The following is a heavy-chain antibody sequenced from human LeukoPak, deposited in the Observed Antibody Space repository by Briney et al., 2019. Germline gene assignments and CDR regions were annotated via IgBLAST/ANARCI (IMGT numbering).Heavy chain of an antibody. CDR3: CCMAVVVPAAIKWFYP. J-gene: IGHJ5*02. D-gene: IGHD2-2*02. V-gene: IGHV4-30-4*08. CDR1: GGSISSGDYY. CDR2: IYYSGST. Sequence: PSQTLSLTCTVSGGSISSGDYYWSWIRQPPGKGLEWVGYIYYSGSTYYNPSLKSRVTISVDTSKNQISLKLSSVAAADTAVYYCCCMAVVVPAAIKWFYPWGQGNLVTVSS.